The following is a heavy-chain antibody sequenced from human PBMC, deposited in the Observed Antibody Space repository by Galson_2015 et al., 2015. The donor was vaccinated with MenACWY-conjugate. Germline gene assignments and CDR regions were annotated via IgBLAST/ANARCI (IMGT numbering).Heavy chain of an antibody. V-gene: IGHV1-69*13. CDR1: GGTLSSYA. D-gene: IGHD6-25*01. Sequence: SVKVSCKASGGTLSSYAISWVRQAPGQGLEWMGGIIPIFGTANYAQKFQGRVTITADESTSTAYMELSSLRSEDTAVYYCAASIAASYYMDVWGKGTTVTVSS. CDR2: IIPIFGTA. CDR3: AASIAASYYMDV. J-gene: IGHJ6*03.